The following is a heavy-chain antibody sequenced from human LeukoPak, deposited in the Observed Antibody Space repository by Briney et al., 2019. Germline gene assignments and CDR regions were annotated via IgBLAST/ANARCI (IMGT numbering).Heavy chain of an antibody. D-gene: IGHD3-9*01. V-gene: IGHV3-30*02. CDR3: AKDDILTGYSLDY. CDR2: IRNDGSNK. Sequence: PGGPLRLSCAASGFTFSGYGMHWVRQAPGKGLEWVAFIRNDGSNKYYAGSMKGRFTISRDNSKNTLYLHINSLRTEDTAIYYCAKDDILTGYSLDYWGQGTLVTVSS. J-gene: IGHJ4*02. CDR1: GFTFSGYG.